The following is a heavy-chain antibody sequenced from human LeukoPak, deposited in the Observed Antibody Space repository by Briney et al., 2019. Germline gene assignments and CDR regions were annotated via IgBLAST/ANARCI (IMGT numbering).Heavy chain of an antibody. V-gene: IGHV4-59*01. CDR2: IYYSGSI. CDR3: ARSRGVVTPFDY. Sequence: PSETLSLTCTVSGDSISTYYWSWIRQPPGKGLEWIGYIYYSGSINYNPSLKSRVTISLDTSKIQFSLKLSSMTAADTAVYYCARSRGVVTPFDYWGQGTLVTVSS. J-gene: IGHJ4*02. D-gene: IGHD2-21*02. CDR1: GDSISTYY.